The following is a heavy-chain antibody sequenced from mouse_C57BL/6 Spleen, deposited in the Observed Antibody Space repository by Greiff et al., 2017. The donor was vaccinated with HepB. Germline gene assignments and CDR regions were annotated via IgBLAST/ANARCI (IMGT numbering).Heavy chain of an antibody. V-gene: IGHV5-17*01. Sequence: EVQLVESGGGLVKPGGSLKLSCAAPGFSFSDYGMYWVRRAPEKGLEWVAYISSGSSTIYYADTVKGRFTISSNYAKNTLFLQMTSLRSEDTDMYYCARPPGSSYVENYYAMDYWGQGTSVTISS. D-gene: IGHD1-1*01. CDR1: GFSFSDYG. J-gene: IGHJ4*01. CDR2: ISSGSSTI. CDR3: ARPPGSSYVENYYAMDY.